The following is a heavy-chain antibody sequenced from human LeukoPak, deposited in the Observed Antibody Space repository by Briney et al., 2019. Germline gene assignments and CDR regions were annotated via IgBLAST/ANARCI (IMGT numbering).Heavy chain of an antibody. CDR3: ARGEGYYASGSYYIDY. J-gene: IGHJ4*02. Sequence: GGSLRLSCAASGFTFSSYTMNWVRHAPGKGLEWVSSITTSSTYIYYADSVRGLFTISRDNANNSLYLRMSSLRVEDTAVYYCARGEGYYASGSYYIDYWGQGTLVTVSS. CDR2: ITTSSTYI. D-gene: IGHD3-10*01. CDR1: GFTFSSYT. V-gene: IGHV3-21*01.